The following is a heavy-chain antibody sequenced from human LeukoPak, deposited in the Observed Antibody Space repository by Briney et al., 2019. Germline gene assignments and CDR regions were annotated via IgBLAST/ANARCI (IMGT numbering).Heavy chain of an antibody. Sequence: SETLSLTCAVYGGSFSGYYWSWIRQPPGKGLEWIGEINHSGSTNYNPSLKSRVTISVDTSKNQFSLKLSSVTAADTAVYYCARGRDGDHDQDSYYFDYWGQGTLVTVSS. CDR2: INHSGST. V-gene: IGHV4-34*01. J-gene: IGHJ4*02. CDR3: ARGRDGDHDQDSYYFDY. D-gene: IGHD4-17*01. CDR1: GGSFSGYY.